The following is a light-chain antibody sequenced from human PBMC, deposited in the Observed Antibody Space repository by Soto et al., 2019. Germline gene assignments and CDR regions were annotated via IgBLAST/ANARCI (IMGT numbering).Light chain of an antibody. CDR1: SSDVGGYNY. Sequence: QPASVSGSPGQSITISCTGTSSDVGGYNYVSWYQQHPGKAPKLMIYDVSNRPSGVSNRFSGSKSGNTASLTISGLQAEDEADYYCSSYTSSSTLEVVFGGGTKLTVL. CDR3: SSYTSSSTLEVV. V-gene: IGLV2-14*01. J-gene: IGLJ2*01. CDR2: DVS.